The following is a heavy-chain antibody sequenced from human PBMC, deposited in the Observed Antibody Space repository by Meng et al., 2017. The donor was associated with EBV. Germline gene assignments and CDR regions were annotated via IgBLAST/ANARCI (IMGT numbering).Heavy chain of an antibody. V-gene: IGHV3-73*02. Sequence: EVELGESGGGLVQPGGSLKPPCAASGFTFSGSAMHWVRQASGKGLEWVGRIRSKANSYATAYAASVKGRFTISRDDSKNTAYLQMNSLKTEDTAVYYCTRLDGSYIYYWGQGTLVTVSS. J-gene: IGHJ4*02. CDR2: IRSKANSYAT. CDR3: TRLDGSYIYY. D-gene: IGHD1-26*01. CDR1: GFTFSGSA.